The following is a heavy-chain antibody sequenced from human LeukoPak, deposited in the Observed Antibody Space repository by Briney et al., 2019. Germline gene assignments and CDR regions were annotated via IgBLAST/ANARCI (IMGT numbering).Heavy chain of an antibody. V-gene: IGHV3-9*03. CDR1: GFTFDDYA. J-gene: IGHJ4*02. CDR2: ISWNRGSI. Sequence: GGSLRLSCAASGFTFDDYAMHWVRQAPGKGLEWVSGISWNRGSIGYADSVKGRFTISRDNAKNSLYLQMNSLRAEDMALYYCAASYGGNQYYFDYWGQGTLVTVSS. D-gene: IGHD4-23*01. CDR3: AASYGGNQYYFDY.